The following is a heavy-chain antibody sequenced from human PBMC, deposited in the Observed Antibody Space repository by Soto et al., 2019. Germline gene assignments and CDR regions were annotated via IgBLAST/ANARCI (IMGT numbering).Heavy chain of an antibody. CDR3: ARGRIVVVPAAMGEDY. CDR2: IYYSGST. V-gene: IGHV4-59*01. D-gene: IGHD2-2*01. CDR1: GGSISSYY. J-gene: IGHJ4*02. Sequence: SETLSLTCTVSGGSISSYYWSWIRQPPGKGLEWIGYIYYSGSTNYNPSLKSRVTISVDTSKNQFSLKLSSVTAADTAVYYCARGRIVVVPAAMGEDYWGQGTLVTVSS.